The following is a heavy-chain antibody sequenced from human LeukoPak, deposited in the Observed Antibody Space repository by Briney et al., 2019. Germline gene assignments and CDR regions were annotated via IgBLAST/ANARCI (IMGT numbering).Heavy chain of an antibody. CDR2: TSSDLNVK. CDR1: GFTFSSYV. Sequence: PGRSLRLSCAASGFTFSSYVIHWVRQAPGKGLEWVAVTSSDLNVKLYADSVKGRFTISRDNSRSTLYLQMNSLRPEDTAIYYCAREGYYGSGSPPSLYFDYWGQGTLVTVSS. D-gene: IGHD3-10*01. V-gene: IGHV3-30-3*01. CDR3: AREGYYGSGSPPSLYFDY. J-gene: IGHJ4*02.